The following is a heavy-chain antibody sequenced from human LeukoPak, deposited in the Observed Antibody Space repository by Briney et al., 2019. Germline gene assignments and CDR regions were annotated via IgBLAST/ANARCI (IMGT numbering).Heavy chain of an antibody. D-gene: IGHD5-12*01. J-gene: IGHJ6*03. CDR2: INPNSGGT. CDR3: ARDPGYDKYYYYYMDV. CDR1: GYTFTGYY. V-gene: IGHV1-2*02. Sequence: EASVKVSCKASGYTFTGYYIHWVRQAPGQGLEWMGWINPNSGGTNYAQKFQGRVTMTRDTSISTAYMELSRLRSDDTAVYYCARDPGYDKYYYYYMDVWGKGTTVTVSS.